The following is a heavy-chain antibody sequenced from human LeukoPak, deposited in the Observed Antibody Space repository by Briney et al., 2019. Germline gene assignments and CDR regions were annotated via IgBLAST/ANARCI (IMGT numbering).Heavy chain of an antibody. Sequence: SETLSLTCTVSGYSISSGYYWGWIRQPPGKGLEWIGSIYHSGSTYYNPSLKSRVTISVDTSKNQFSLKLSSVTAADTAVYYCARGDSAITMTVRPFDCWGQGTLVTVSS. D-gene: IGHD3-22*01. CDR3: ARGDSAITMTVRPFDC. J-gene: IGHJ4*02. CDR1: GYSISSGYY. V-gene: IGHV4-38-2*02. CDR2: IYHSGST.